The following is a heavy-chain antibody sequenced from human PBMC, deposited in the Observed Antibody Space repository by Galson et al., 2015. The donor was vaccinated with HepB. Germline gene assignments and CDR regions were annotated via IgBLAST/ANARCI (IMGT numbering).Heavy chain of an antibody. Sequence: SLRLSCAASGFTFSSYSMNWVRQAPGKGLEWVSSISSSSSYIHYADSVKGRFTISRDNAKNSLYLQMNSLRAEDTAVYYCARDLILSSNVMVRGVGFDYWGQGTLVTVSS. CDR2: ISSSSSYI. J-gene: IGHJ4*02. CDR1: GFTFSSYS. V-gene: IGHV3-21*01. D-gene: IGHD3-10*01. CDR3: ARDLILSSNVMVRGVGFDY.